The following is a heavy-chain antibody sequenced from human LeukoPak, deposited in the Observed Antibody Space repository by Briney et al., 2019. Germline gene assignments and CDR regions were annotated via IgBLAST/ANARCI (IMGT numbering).Heavy chain of an antibody. D-gene: IGHD4-11*01. V-gene: IGHV3-30-3*01. CDR3: ARSGGLQKFDY. CDR2: ISYDGNTI. J-gene: IGHJ4*02. CDR1: EFTFSNYA. Sequence: PGRSLRLSCAASEFTFSNYALHWVRQAPGKGLQWVAVISYDGNTIHYADSVKGRFIISRDTPKNTLYLQMNSLRAEDTAVYYCARSGGLQKFDYWGQGTLVTVSS.